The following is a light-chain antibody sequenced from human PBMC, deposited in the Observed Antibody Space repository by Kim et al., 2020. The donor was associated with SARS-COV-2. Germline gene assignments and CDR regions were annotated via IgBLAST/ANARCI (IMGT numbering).Light chain of an antibody. CDR3: QQRREWPIT. Sequence: LSPGERATLSCRASQSVDIYLAWYQQKFGQAPRLLIYDASNRASGIPARFSGSGSGTDFTLTISSLEPEDFAVYYCQQRREWPITFGQGTRLEIK. CDR1: QSVDIY. V-gene: IGKV3-11*01. CDR2: DAS. J-gene: IGKJ5*01.